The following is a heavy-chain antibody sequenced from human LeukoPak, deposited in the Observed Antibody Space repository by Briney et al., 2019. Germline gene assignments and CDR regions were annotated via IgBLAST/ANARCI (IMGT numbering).Heavy chain of an antibody. V-gene: IGHV4-39*01. CDR1: GGSISSSSYY. D-gene: IGHD3-22*01. CDR2: IYYSGST. CDR3: AGYHYYDSSGYTSFDY. Sequence: RSSETLSLTCTVSGGSISSSSYYWGWIRQPPGMGLECIGSIYYSGSTYYNPSLKSRVTISVDTSKNQFSLKLSSVTAADTAVYYCAGYHYYDSSGYTSFDYWGQGTLVTVSS. J-gene: IGHJ4*02.